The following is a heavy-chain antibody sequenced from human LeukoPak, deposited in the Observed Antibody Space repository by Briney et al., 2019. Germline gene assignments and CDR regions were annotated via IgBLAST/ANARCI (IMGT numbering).Heavy chain of an antibody. D-gene: IGHD6-13*01. J-gene: IGHJ4*02. Sequence: SETLSLTCTVSGGSISSSGYYWAWIRQPPGKGLQWIASIYYSGSTYYNSSLRSRVTISVDTSKNQFSLKLSSMTAADTAVYYCASDKGYSNNYFDYWGQGTLVTVSS. CDR1: GGSISSSGYY. CDR2: IYYSGST. CDR3: ASDKGYSNNYFDY. V-gene: IGHV4-39*02.